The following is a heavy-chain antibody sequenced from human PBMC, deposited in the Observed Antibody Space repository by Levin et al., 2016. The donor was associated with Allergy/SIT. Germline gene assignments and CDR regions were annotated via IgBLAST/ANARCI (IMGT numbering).Heavy chain of an antibody. D-gene: IGHD3-16*01. CDR3: ARDRSLGGADGAFDI. CDR2: INPSGGST. J-gene: IGHJ3*02. Sequence: WVRQAPGQGLEWMGIINPSGGSTSYAQKFQGRVTMTRDTSTSTVYMELSSLRSEDTAVYYCARDRSLGGADGAFDIWGQGTMVT. V-gene: IGHV1-46*01.